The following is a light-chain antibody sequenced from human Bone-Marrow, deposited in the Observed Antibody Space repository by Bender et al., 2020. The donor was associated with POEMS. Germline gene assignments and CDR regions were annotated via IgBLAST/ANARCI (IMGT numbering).Light chain of an antibody. J-gene: IGLJ2*01. CDR2: DDS. V-gene: IGLV3-21*02. CDR1: NIGSKP. Sequence: SYVLTQPPSVSVAPGQTASISCGGRNIGSKPVHWYQQRPGQAPVLVVYDDSDRPSGIPEQFSGSNSGDTATLTISRVEAGDEAIYYCQVWDTSADHPVFGGGTQLAVL. CDR3: QVWDTSADHPV.